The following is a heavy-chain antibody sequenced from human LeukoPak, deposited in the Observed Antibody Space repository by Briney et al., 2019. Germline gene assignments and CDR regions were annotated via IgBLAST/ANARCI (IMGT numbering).Heavy chain of an antibody. Sequence: GGSLRLSCAASGFTFSSYSMNWVRQAPGKGLEWVSYISSSSSTIYYADSVKGRFTISRDNAKNSLYLQMNSLRAEDTAVYYCASGRLGIDPWGQGTLVTVSS. CDR3: ASGRLGIDP. D-gene: IGHD4-11*01. CDR2: ISSSSSTI. V-gene: IGHV3-48*01. J-gene: IGHJ5*02. CDR1: GFTFSSYS.